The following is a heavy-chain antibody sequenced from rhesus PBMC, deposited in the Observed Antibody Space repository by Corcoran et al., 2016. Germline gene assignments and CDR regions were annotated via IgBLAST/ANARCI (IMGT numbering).Heavy chain of an antibody. V-gene: IGHV1S2*01. CDR1: GYTFTDYY. CDR2: INPYNGNT. D-gene: IGHD4-11*01. J-gene: IGHJ4*01. CDR3: ARGLSDY. Sequence: QVQLVQSGAEVKKPGSSVKVSCKASGYTFTDYYMHWVLQAPRQGLEWMGWINPYNGNTKYAQKFQGRVTMPRDTSTSTAYMELSSLRSEDTAVYYCARGLSDYWGQGVLVTVSS.